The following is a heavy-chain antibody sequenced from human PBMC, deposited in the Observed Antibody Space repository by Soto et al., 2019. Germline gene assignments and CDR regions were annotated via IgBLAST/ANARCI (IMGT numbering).Heavy chain of an antibody. CDR3: ARDPESGSYYVTYYGMDV. CDR2: IIPIFGTA. Sequence: QVQLVQSGAEVKKPGSSVKVSCKASGGTFSSYAISWVRQAPGQGLEWMGGIIPIFGTANYEQKFQGRVTITADKSTSTAYMELSSLRSEDTAVYYCARDPESGSYYVTYYGMDVWGQGTTVTVSS. CDR1: GGTFSSYA. J-gene: IGHJ6*02. V-gene: IGHV1-69*06. D-gene: IGHD1-26*01.